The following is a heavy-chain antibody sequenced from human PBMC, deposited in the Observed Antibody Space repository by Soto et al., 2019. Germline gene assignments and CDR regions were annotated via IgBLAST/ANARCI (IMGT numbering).Heavy chain of an antibody. CDR1: GGSISSSNW. Sequence: QVQLQESGPGLVKPSGTLSLTCAVSGGSISSSNWWSWVRQPPGKGLEWIGEIYHSGSTNYNPSPKSRVTISVDKHKNQFALELSSVTAADTAVYYCASEGGVPPLNWFDPWGQGTLVTVSS. D-gene: IGHD3-16*01. V-gene: IGHV4-4*02. CDR3: ASEGGVPPLNWFDP. J-gene: IGHJ5*02. CDR2: IYHSGST.